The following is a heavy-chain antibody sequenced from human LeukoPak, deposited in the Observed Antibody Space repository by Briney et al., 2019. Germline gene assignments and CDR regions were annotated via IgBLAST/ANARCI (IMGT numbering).Heavy chain of an antibody. J-gene: IGHJ5*02. Sequence: SETLSLTCTVSGGSISSYYWSWIRQPPGKGPEWIGYIYYSGSTNYNPSLKSRVTISVDTSKNQFSLKLSSVTAADTAVYYCAGMYEYSSSSWFDPWGQGTLVTVSS. V-gene: IGHV4-59*01. D-gene: IGHD6-6*01. CDR3: AGMYEYSSSSWFDP. CDR1: GGSISSYY. CDR2: IYYSGST.